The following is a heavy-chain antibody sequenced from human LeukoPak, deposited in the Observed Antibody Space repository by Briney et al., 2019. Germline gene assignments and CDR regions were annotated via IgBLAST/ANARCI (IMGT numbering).Heavy chain of an antibody. CDR3: ARDSSLYCSGGSCYQYFQH. J-gene: IGHJ1*01. Sequence: SCRRYCCGGIRHSPARALQPIVFICDTGSTNYNPSLTSRVTISVDTSKHQFSLQLNSVTAADTAVYYCARDSSLYCSGGSCYQYFQHWGQGTLVTVSS. D-gene: IGHD2-15*01. V-gene: IGHV4-59*01. CDR1: SCRRYC. CDR2: ICDTGST.